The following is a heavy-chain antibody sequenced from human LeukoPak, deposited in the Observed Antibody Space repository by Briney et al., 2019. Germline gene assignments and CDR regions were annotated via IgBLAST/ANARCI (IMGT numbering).Heavy chain of an antibody. J-gene: IGHJ6*03. CDR1: GYTFTGYY. CDR2: INPNSGGT. D-gene: IGHD1-26*01. V-gene: IGHV1-2*02. CDR3: ARGGSPTRGYYYYYMDV. Sequence: GASVKVSFKASGYTFTGYYMHWVRLAPGQGLEWMGWINPNSGGTNYAQKFQGRVTMTRDTSISTAYMELSRLRSDDTAVYYCARGGSPTRGYYYYYMDVWGKGTTVTISS.